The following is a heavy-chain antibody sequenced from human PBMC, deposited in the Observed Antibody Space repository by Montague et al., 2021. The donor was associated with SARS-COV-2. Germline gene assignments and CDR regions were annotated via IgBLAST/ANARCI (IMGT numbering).Heavy chain of an antibody. CDR2: ISSSGRTI. J-gene: IGHJ3*02. Sequence: SLRFSCAASGFTFSSSEMNWVRQAPGKGLEWVSYISSSGRTIYYADSVKGRFTLSRDNAKNSLYLKMNSLRAEDTAVYYCARSYYYDSSGYYPDAFDIWGQGTMVTVSS. CDR1: GFTFSSSE. CDR3: ARSYYYDSSGYYPDAFDI. D-gene: IGHD3-22*01. V-gene: IGHV3-48*03.